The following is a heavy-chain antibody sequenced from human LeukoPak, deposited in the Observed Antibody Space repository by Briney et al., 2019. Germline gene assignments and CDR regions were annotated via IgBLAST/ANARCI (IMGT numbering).Heavy chain of an antibody. CDR3: AKDKGYDFWTFFDY. CDR2: ISGSGGST. J-gene: IGHJ4*02. D-gene: IGHD3-3*01. Sequence: GGSLRLSCEASGFTFSSYAMSWVRQAPGKGLEWVSAISGSGGSTYYADSVKGRFTISRDNSKNTLYLQMNSLRAEDTAVYYCAKDKGYDFWTFFDYWGQGTLVTVSS. CDR1: GFTFSSYA. V-gene: IGHV3-23*01.